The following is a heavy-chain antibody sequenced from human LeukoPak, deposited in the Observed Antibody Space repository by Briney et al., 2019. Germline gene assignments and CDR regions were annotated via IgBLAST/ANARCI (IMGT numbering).Heavy chain of an antibody. J-gene: IGHJ5*02. CDR2: IIPIFGTA. Sequence: GASVKVSCKASGGTFSSYAISWVRQAPGQGLEWMGGIIPIFGTANYAQKLQGRVTITADESTSTAYMELSSLRSEDTAVYYCARAGEYCSSTSCYTRWFDPWGQGTLVTVSS. D-gene: IGHD2-2*02. CDR3: ARAGEYCSSTSCYTRWFDP. V-gene: IGHV1-69*13. CDR1: GGTFSSYA.